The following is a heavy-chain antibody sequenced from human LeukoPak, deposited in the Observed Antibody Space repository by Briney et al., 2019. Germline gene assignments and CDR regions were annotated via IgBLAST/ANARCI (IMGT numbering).Heavy chain of an antibody. CDR1: GGSISSYY. CDR2: IYTSGST. D-gene: IGHD1-1*01. J-gene: IGHJ5*02. Sequence: SETLSLNCTVSGGSISSYYWRWIRQPAGQGLEWIGRIYTSGSTNYNPSLKSRVTMSVDTSKNQFSLKLSSVTAADTAVYYCARAGTRTTVTFDPWGQGTLVTVSS. CDR3: ARAGTRTTVTFDP. V-gene: IGHV4-4*07.